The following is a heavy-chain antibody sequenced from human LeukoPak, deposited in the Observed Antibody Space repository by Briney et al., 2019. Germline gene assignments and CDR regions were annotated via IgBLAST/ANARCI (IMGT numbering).Heavy chain of an antibody. V-gene: IGHV4-39*01. J-gene: IGHJ4*02. CDR3: AKIRAGLYHFDY. CDR2: IYYSGST. D-gene: IGHD5/OR15-5a*01. Sequence: SETLSLTCTVSGGSISSSSFYWGWIRQSPGKGLEWIGSIYYSGSTYYNPSLNSRVTISVDTSKNQFSLKLNSVTAADTAVHYCAKIRAGLYHFDYWGQGALVTVSS. CDR1: GGSISSSSFY.